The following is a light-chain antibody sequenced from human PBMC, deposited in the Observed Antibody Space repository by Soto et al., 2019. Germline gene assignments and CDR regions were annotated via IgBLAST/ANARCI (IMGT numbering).Light chain of an antibody. CDR1: QGISNY. J-gene: IGKJ4*01. CDR3: QHYYSYPLS. V-gene: IGKV1-8*01. Sequence: ALRMTQSPSSLSASPGDRVTITCRASQGISNYLAWYQQKPGKAPKLLIYAASTLDAGVPSRFSGSGSGTDFTLTISNLQSEDFATYHCQHYYSYPLSFAGGTKVDIK. CDR2: AAS.